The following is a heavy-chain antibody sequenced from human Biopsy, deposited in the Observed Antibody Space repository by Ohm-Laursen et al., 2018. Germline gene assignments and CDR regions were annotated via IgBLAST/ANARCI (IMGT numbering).Heavy chain of an antibody. CDR1: GFTFNNYG. D-gene: IGHD5-18*01. J-gene: IGHJ6*02. V-gene: IGHV3-30*02. Sequence: SLRLSCSASGFTFNNYGMQWVRQAPGKGLEWVAFIFYDGSNTYYADSVKGRFTISRDNSKDTLYLQMSSLRAEDTAVNYCAKDRYNYTPIGGFSMDVWGQGTTVTVSS. CDR3: AKDRYNYTPIGGFSMDV. CDR2: IFYDGSNT.